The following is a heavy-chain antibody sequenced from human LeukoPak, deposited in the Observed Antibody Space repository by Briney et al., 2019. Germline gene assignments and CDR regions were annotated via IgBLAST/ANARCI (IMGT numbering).Heavy chain of an antibody. Sequence: GGSLRLSCAASGFSFSSYSMNWVRQAPGKGLEWVSSIGSSSTSIYYADSVKGRFTISRDNAKNSLYLQMNSLRVEDTAAYYCAREYEEGFGSWGQGTPVTVSS. D-gene: IGHD3-16*01. CDR3: AREYEEGFGS. CDR1: GFSFSSYS. CDR2: IGSSSTSI. V-gene: IGHV3-21*01. J-gene: IGHJ4*02.